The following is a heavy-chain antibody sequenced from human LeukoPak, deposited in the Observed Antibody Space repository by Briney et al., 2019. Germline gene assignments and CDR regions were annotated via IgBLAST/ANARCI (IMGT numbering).Heavy chain of an antibody. CDR3: ARPGYCSGGGCYRGAFDI. CDR1: GGSISSSTYY. CDR2: IYYSGST. Sequence: SETLSLTCTVSGGSISSSTYYWGWIRQPPGQGLQWIGRIYYSGSTSYNPSLKSRVTISVDPSKNQFFLKLSSVTAADTALYYCARPGYCSGGGCYRGAFDIWGQGTMVTVSS. V-gene: IGHV4-39*01. J-gene: IGHJ3*02. D-gene: IGHD2-15*01.